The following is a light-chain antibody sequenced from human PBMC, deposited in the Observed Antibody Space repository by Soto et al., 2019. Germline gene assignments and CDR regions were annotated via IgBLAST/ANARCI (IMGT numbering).Light chain of an antibody. J-gene: IGLJ3*02. CDR2: GNR. Sequence: QSVLTQPPSVSGAPGQRVTISCTGNSSNLGAGYDVHWYQQLPGAAPKLVIFGNRNRPSGVPERFPGSKSGTSASLAITGLQTEDEAEYYCQAYDYSLTASVFGGGTKLTVL. CDR1: SSNLGAGYD. V-gene: IGLV1-40*01. CDR3: QAYDYSLTASV.